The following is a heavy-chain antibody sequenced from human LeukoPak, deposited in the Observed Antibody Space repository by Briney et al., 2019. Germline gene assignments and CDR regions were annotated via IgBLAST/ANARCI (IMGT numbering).Heavy chain of an antibody. D-gene: IGHD5-24*01. CDR3: ARGLDEYKGGNY. CDR1: GGSFSGYY. V-gene: IGHV4-34*01. J-gene: IGHJ4*02. Sequence: LETLSLTCAGFGGSFSGYYWSWIRQSPGKGLEWVGEIHPSGTTNYSPSLKSRVTISLDTSNNQFSLRLSSVTAADTAVYYCARGLDEYKGGNYWGQGTLVTVSS. CDR2: IHPSGTT.